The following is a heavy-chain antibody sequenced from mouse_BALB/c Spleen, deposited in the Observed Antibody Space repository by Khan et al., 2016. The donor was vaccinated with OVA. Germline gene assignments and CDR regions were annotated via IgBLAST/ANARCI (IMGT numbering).Heavy chain of an antibody. CDR3: ARDYGSTWYFDV. D-gene: IGHD1-1*01. Sequence: QVQLKQSGTELVRPGASVKLSCKTSGYIFTSYWIHWVKQRSGQGLEWIGRIYPGTGSTYNNAKFKGKATLTADKSSSTAYMQVSSLKSEYSAVHFCARDYGSTWYFDVWGAVTTVTVSS. CDR2: IYPGTGST. J-gene: IGHJ1*01. CDR1: GYIFTSYW. V-gene: IGHV1S132*01.